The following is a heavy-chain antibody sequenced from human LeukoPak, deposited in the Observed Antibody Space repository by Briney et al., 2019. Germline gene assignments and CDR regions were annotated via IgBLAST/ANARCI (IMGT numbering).Heavy chain of an antibody. D-gene: IGHD2-2*01. CDR2: ISSAGSTT. Sequence: PGGSLRLSCAASGFTFSNYWMYWVRQAPGEGLVWVSRISSAGSTTANADSVRGRFTISRDNTKSTLYLQMNRLRAEDTAVCFCARSISWHDGWFDPWGQGTLVTVSS. J-gene: IGHJ5*02. CDR1: GFTFSNYW. CDR3: ARSISWHDGWFDP. V-gene: IGHV3-74*01.